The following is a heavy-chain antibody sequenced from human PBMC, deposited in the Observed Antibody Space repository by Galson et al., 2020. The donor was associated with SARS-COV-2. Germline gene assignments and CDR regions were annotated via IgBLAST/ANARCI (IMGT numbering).Heavy chain of an antibody. CDR2: ISSSGTYI. CDR1: GFTFSSYS. D-gene: IGHD1-1*01. CDR3: ARSPGTAPILFDI. J-gene: IGHJ3*02. V-gene: IGHV3-21*01. Sequence: GGSLRLSCAASGFTFSSYSMNWVRQAPGKGLEWVSFISSSGTYIYNADSMKGRFTISRDNAKNSLSLQMNSLRAEDTAVYYCARSPGTAPILFDIWGQGTMVTVSS.